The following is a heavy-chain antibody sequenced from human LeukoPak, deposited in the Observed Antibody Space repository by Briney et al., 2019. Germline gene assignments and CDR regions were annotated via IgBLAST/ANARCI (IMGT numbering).Heavy chain of an antibody. D-gene: IGHD2-2*03. Sequence: SETLSLTCTVSGGSISSGSYYWSWIRQPAGKGLEWIGRMYSSGSTNYNPSLKSRVTISVDTSKNQLSLKLNSVTAADTAVYYCARAVWIAFDIWGQGTMVTVSS. CDR2: MYSSGST. J-gene: IGHJ3*02. CDR1: GGSISSGSYY. CDR3: ARAVWIAFDI. V-gene: IGHV4-61*02.